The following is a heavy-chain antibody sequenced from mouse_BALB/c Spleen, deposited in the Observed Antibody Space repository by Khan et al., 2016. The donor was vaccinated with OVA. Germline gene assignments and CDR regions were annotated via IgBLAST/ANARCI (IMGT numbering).Heavy chain of an antibody. V-gene: IGHV3-2*02. CDR2: ISYSGSS. CDR3: ARGRTY. CDR1: GYSITSDYA. Sequence: EVQLQESGPGLVKPSQSLSLTCTVTGYSITSDYAWNWIRQFPGTKLEWMGYISYSGSSSYHPSLKSRISIPRDTSKNQFFLQLNSVTTEDTASYYCARGRTYWGQGTSVTVSS. J-gene: IGHJ4*01.